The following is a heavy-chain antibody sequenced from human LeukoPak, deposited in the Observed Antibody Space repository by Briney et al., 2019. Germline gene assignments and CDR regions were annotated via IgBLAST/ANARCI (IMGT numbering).Heavy chain of an antibody. J-gene: IGHJ4*02. V-gene: IGHV4-38-2*02. D-gene: IGHD4-17*01. CDR2: IYHSGST. CDR3: ARGGHDYGDGLAY. CDR1: GYSLSSGYY. Sequence: SETLSLTRIVSGYSLSSGYYWGWIRQPPGKGLEWIGSIYHSGSTYYNPSLKRRVTISVDRSKNQYSLKLEAVTAANTAVYCCARGGHDYGDGLAYWGQGTLVTVSS.